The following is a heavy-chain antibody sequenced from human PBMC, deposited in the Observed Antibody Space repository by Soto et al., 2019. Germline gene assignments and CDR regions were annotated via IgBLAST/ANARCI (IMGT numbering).Heavy chain of an antibody. V-gene: IGHV1-69*01. J-gene: IGHJ4*02. CDR3: ARSRGDGYNYWDY. CDR1: GGTFSSYA. Sequence: QVQLVQSGAEVKKPASSVKVSCKASGGTFSSYAISWVRQAPGQGLEWMGGIIPIFGTANYAQKFQGRVTITADECTSTAYMELSSLRYVDTAVYSCARSRGDGYNYWDYWGQGTLVTVSS. D-gene: IGHD5-12*01. CDR2: IIPIFGTA.